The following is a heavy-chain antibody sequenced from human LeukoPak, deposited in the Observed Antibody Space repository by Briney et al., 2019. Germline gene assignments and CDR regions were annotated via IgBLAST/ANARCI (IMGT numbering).Heavy chain of an antibody. J-gene: IGHJ3*02. CDR2: IYSGGST. CDR1: GFTVSSNY. CDR3: ARDPVSPDAFDI. V-gene: IGHV3-66*01. Sequence: GGSLRLSCAASGFTVSSNYMSWVRQAPGKGLEWVSVIYSGGSTYYADFVKGRFTISRDNSKNTLYLQMNSLRAEDTAVYYCARDPVSPDAFDIWGQGTMVTVSS. D-gene: IGHD3-22*01.